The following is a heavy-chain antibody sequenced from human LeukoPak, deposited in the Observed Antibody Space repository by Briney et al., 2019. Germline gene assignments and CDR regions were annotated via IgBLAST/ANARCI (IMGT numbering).Heavy chain of an antibody. J-gene: IGHJ4*02. CDR3: ARVLGNYDFWSGYYPSGYFDY. D-gene: IGHD3-3*01. V-gene: IGHV4-59*01. CDR1: GGSMSSYY. CDR2: IYHSGST. Sequence: SETLSLTCSVSGGSMSSYYWSWIRQSPGKGLEWIGYIYHSGSTDYNSSLKSRVTISEDTSKKQFSLKVSSVTAADTAVYYCARVLGNYDFWSGYYPSGYFDYWGQGTLVTVSS.